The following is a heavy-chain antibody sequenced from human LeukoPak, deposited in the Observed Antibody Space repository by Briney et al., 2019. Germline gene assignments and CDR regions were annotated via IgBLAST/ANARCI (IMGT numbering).Heavy chain of an antibody. CDR1: GGSINSGDYY. V-gene: IGHV4-30-4*08. J-gene: IGHJ4*02. CDR3: ARALGYCSSSRCYSLDY. Sequence: SETLSLTCTVSGGSINSGDYYWSWIRQPPRKGLEWIGYIYYIGSTYYKPSLMSRVTMSLDTSKNQFSLKLSSVTAADTAVYYCARALGYCSSSRCYSLDYWGQGTLVTVSS. D-gene: IGHD2-15*01. CDR2: IYYIGST.